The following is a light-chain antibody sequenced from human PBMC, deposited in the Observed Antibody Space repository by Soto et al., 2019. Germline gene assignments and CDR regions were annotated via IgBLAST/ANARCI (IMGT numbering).Light chain of an antibody. J-gene: IGKJ1*01. CDR3: QQYNKWPRT. Sequence: EIVMTQSPATLSVSPGKRATLSCRASQSLSINLGWYQQKPGQAPRLLISRASTRAPDIPARFSGNGSGTEFTLTISSLQSEDSAVYYCQQYNKWPRTFGQGTKVEIK. V-gene: IGKV3-15*01. CDR2: RAS. CDR1: QSLSIN.